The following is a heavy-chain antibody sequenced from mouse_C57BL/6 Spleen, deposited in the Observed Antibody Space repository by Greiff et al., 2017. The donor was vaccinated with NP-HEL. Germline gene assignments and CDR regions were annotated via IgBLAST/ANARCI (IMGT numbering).Heavy chain of an antibody. J-gene: IGHJ2*01. CDR1: PPPFPFSF. CDR3: ASPYGSSYDYFDY. CDR2: ILPGSGST. D-gene: IGHD1-1*01. V-gene: IGHV1-9*01. Sequence: VQLQQSGAELMKPGPSVKLSSTCPPPPFPFSFLSFFPPLPLHGLYCIVEILPGSGSTNYNEKFKGKATFTADTSSNTAYMQLSSLTTEDSAIYYCASPYGSSYDYFDYWGQGTTLTVSS.